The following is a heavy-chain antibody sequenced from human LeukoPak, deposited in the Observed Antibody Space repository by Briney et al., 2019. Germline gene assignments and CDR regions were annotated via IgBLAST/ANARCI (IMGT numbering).Heavy chain of an antibody. V-gene: IGHV3-53*01. D-gene: IGHD1-26*01. J-gene: IGHJ4*02. CDR3: ARKRGRGRDSPWFDY. CDR2: IYSDGST. Sequence: GGSLRLSCAASGFTVSGCYMSWVRQAPGKGLEWVSVIYSDGSTYYADSVKGRFTISRDNSKNTLDLQMTGLRAEDTAVYYCARKRGRGRDSPWFDYWGQGTLVTVSS. CDR1: GFTVSGCY.